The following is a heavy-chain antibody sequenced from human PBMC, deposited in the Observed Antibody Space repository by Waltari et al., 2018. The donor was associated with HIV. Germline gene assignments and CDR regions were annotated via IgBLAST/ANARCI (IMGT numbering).Heavy chain of an antibody. CDR2: INHSGST. J-gene: IGHJ4*02. Sequence: QVQLQQWGAGLLKPSENLSLTCAVYGGSFSDYYWSWNSQPPGKGLEWIGEINHSGSTNYNPSLKSRVTISVDTSKNQFSLKLTSVTAADTAVYYCARAQNWNYDPFDYWGQGTLVTVSS. CDR1: GGSFSDYY. CDR3: ARAQNWNYDPFDY. V-gene: IGHV4-34*01. D-gene: IGHD1-7*01.